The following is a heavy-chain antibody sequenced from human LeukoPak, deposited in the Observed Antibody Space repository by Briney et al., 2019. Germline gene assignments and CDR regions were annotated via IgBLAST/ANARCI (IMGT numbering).Heavy chain of an antibody. CDR2: IYTSGST. D-gene: IGHD3-22*01. CDR1: GGSISSYY. Sequence: SETLSLTCTVSGGSISSYYWSWIRQPAGKGLEWIGRIYTSGSTNYNPSLKSRVTMSVATSKNQFSLKLSSVTAADTAVYYCARDRYYYDSSGYYPPFDYWGQGTLVTVSS. CDR3: ARDRYYYDSSGYYPPFDY. V-gene: IGHV4-4*07. J-gene: IGHJ4*02.